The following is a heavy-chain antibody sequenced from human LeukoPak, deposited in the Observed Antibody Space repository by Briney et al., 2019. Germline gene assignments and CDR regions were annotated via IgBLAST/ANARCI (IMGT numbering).Heavy chain of an antibody. CDR3: ARAVNWGGGDTFDC. D-gene: IGHD3-10*01. V-gene: IGHV3-7*01. J-gene: IGHJ5*01. Sequence: GGSLRLSCAASGFTLSNNWMNWVRQAPGKGLEWVANIKQDGSATYYVDSVRGRFTISRDNAENSAYLQMNSLRAEDTAVYYCARAVNWGGGDTFDCWGQGTLVTVSS. CDR2: IKQDGSAT. CDR1: GFTLSNNW.